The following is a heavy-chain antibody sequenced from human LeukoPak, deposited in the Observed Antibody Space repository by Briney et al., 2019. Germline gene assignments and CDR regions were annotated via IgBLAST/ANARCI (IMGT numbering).Heavy chain of an antibody. Sequence: ASVKVSCKASGYTFTSYGISWVRQAPGQGLEWMGWISAYNGNTNYAQKLQGRVTMTTDTSTSTAYMELRSLRSDDTAVYYCAREGFFGLLYSYGYSHGMDVWGQGTTVTVSS. CDR2: ISAYNGNT. CDR3: AREGFFGLLYSYGYSHGMDV. V-gene: IGHV1-18*01. D-gene: IGHD5-18*01. J-gene: IGHJ6*02. CDR1: GYTFTSYG.